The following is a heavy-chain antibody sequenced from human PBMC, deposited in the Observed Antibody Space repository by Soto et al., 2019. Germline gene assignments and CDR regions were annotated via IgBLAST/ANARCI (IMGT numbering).Heavy chain of an antibody. CDR3: AKTLHYYDSSGYYYKYYFDY. CDR1: GFTFSSYA. D-gene: IGHD3-22*01. V-gene: IGHV3-23*01. J-gene: IGHJ4*02. CDR2: ISGSGGST. Sequence: GSLRLSCAASGFTFSSYAMSWVRQAPGKGLEWVSAISGSGGSTYYADSVKGRFTISRDNSKNTLYLQMNSLRAEDTAVYYCAKTLHYYDSSGYYYKYYFDYWGQGTLVTVSS.